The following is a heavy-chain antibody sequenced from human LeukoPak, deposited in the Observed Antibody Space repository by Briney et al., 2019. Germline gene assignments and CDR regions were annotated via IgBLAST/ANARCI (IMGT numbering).Heavy chain of an antibody. CDR1: GFTFSSYG. J-gene: IGHJ4*02. CDR3: AREGVVRGALDS. V-gene: IGHV3-30*03. CDR2: ILYDGSNK. D-gene: IGHD3-10*01. Sequence: PGRSLRLSCAASGFTFSSYGMHWVRQAPGKGLEWVSVILYDGSNKNYADSVKGRFTISRDNSKNMLYLEMNSLRAEDMSVNYCAREGVVRGALDSWGQGTLVTVSS.